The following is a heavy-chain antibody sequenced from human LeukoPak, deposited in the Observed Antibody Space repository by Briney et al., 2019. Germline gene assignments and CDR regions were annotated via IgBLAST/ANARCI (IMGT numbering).Heavy chain of an antibody. Sequence: GGSLRLSCAASRFTFSTSDMHWVRQAPGKGLEWVAFIRHAGSDKYYGDSVKGRFTISRDNSKNTLFLQMNSLRGEDTAVYYCTTALDNPPFDYWGQGTLVTVSS. CDR1: RFTFSTSD. V-gene: IGHV3-30*02. CDR2: IRHAGSDK. D-gene: IGHD1-1*01. CDR3: TTALDNPPFDY. J-gene: IGHJ4*02.